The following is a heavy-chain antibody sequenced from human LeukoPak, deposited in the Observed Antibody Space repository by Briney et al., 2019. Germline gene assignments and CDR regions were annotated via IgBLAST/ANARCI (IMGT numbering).Heavy chain of an antibody. D-gene: IGHD6-19*01. CDR2: IKQDGSEK. CDR1: GVSIRSYY. J-gene: IGHJ6*02. CDR3: ARDSRIAVSQRGRYYYYGLDV. Sequence: PSETLSLTCTVSGVSIRSYYWSWVRQAPGKGLEWVANIKQDGSEKYYVDSVKGRFTISRDNAKNSLYLQMNSLRAEDTAVYYCARDSRIAVSQRGRYYYYGLDVWGQGTTVTVSS. V-gene: IGHV3-7*04.